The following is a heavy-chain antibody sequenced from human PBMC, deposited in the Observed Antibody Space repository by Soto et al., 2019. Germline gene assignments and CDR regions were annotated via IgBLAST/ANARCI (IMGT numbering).Heavy chain of an antibody. Sequence: QVQLQESGPGLVKPSQTLSLTCTVSGDSISSGVYYWSWLRQHKGKGLEWIGYIYYSGSTYYNPSLKSRVTISVDTSKNQVSRNLSDVAAAYTAVYYGARVSPNDYGDAGYFVYWGQGTLVTVSS. D-gene: IGHD4-17*01. CDR2: IYYSGST. V-gene: IGHV4-31*03. CDR3: ARVSPNDYGDAGYFVY. J-gene: IGHJ4*02. CDR1: GDSISSGVYY.